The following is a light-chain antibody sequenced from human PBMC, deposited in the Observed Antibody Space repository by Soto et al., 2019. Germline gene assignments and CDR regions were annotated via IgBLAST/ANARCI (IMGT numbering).Light chain of an antibody. CDR2: HAS. CDR1: QSVSSY. Sequence: EIVLTQSPVTLSLSPGERATLSCRASQSVSSYLAWYQQKPGQAPRLLIYHASNRATGIPARFSGSGSGTDFTLTISSLEPEDFAVYYCQQRSNWPITFGQGTRLEIK. CDR3: QQRSNWPIT. J-gene: IGKJ5*01. V-gene: IGKV3-11*01.